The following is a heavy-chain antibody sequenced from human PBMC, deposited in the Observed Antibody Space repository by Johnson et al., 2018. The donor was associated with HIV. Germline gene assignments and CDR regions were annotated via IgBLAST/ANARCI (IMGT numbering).Heavy chain of an antibody. CDR2: ISGSGGST. Sequence: VQLVESGGGLVQPGGSLRLSCAASGFTFSNYAMSWVRQPPGKGLEWVSDISGSGGSTGYADSVRGRFTISRDNAKNSLYLQMNSLRADDTALYYCARDRFHPHAFDIWGQGTMVTVSS. J-gene: IGHJ3*02. D-gene: IGHD3-10*01. CDR1: GFTFSNYA. V-gene: IGHV3-20*04. CDR3: ARDRFHPHAFDI.